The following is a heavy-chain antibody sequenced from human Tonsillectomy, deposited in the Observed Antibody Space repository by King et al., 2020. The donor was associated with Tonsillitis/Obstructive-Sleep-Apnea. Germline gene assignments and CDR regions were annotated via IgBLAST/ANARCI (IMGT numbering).Heavy chain of an antibody. J-gene: IGHJ4*02. Sequence: VQLVESGAEVKKPGASVKVSCKASGYTFTSYYMHWVRQAPGQGLEWMGIINPSGGSTSFAQKFRGRVTMTRDTSTSTVYMELGRLRSEDTAVYYCARGGMQGLVVVVVIAAGDSLASWGLGTLVTVSS. V-gene: IGHV1-46*01. CDR3: ARGGMQGLVVVVVIAAGDSLAS. CDR1: GYTFTSYY. D-gene: IGHD2-15*01. CDR2: INPSGGST.